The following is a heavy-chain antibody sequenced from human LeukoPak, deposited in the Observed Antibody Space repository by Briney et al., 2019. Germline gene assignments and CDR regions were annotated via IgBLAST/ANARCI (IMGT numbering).Heavy chain of an antibody. CDR1: GFTFSDYY. J-gene: IGHJ4*02. CDR3: ASGADDYSNAKTDY. V-gene: IGHV3-11*01. Sequence: PGGSLRLSCAASGFTFSDYYMSWIRQAPGKGLEWVSYISSSGSTIYYADSVKGRFTISRDNAKNPLYLQMNSLRAEDTAVYYCASGADDYSNAKTDYWGQGTLVTVSS. D-gene: IGHD4-11*01. CDR2: ISSSGSTI.